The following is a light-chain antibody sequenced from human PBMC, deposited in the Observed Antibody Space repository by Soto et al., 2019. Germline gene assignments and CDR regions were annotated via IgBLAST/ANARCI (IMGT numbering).Light chain of an antibody. CDR2: DVS. CDR1: SSDVGGYNY. J-gene: IGLJ1*01. Sequence: SVLTQPASVSGSPGRWITISCTGTSSDVGGYNYVSWYQQHPGKAPKLMIYDVSNRPSGVSNRFSGSKSGNTASLTISGLQAEDEADYYCSSYTSSSTLYVFGTGTKVTVL. V-gene: IGLV2-14*01. CDR3: SSYTSSSTLYV.